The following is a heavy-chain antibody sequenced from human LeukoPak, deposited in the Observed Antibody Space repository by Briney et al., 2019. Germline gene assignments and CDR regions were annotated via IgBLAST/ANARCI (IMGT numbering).Heavy chain of an antibody. CDR2: ISGDGGDT. CDR1: GFTFSSYG. CDR3: AKDRLPGGIAVAGTDDGMNV. V-gene: IGHV3-43*02. D-gene: IGHD6-19*01. Sequence: GGSLRLSCAASGFTFSSYGMHWVRQAPGKGLDWVCLISGDGGDTFYADSVKGRFTISRDNSKNSLYLQMNSLRTEDTAFYYCAKDRLPGGIAVAGTDDGMNVWGQGTTVTVSS. J-gene: IGHJ6*02.